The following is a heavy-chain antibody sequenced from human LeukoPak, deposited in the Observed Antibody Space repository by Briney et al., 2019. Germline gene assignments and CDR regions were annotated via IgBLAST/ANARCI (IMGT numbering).Heavy chain of an antibody. J-gene: IGHJ4*02. CDR3: ANYRFSPHFDY. Sequence: GGSLRLSCAASGFTFSSYAMSWVRQAPGKGLEWVSAISGSGGSTYYADSVKGRLTISRDNSKNTLYLQMNSLRAEDTAVYYCANYRFSPHFDYWGQGTLVTVSS. CDR2: ISGSGGST. V-gene: IGHV3-23*01. D-gene: IGHD4-11*01. CDR1: GFTFSSYA.